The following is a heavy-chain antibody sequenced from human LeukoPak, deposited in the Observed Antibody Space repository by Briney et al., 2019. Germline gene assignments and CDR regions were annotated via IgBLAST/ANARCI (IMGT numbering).Heavy chain of an antibody. CDR2: ISYDGSIN. CDR3: ARDRRYCSGGSCYFDYFFDY. CDR1: GFTFNSYA. V-gene: IGHV3-30*04. D-gene: IGHD2-15*01. J-gene: IGHJ4*02. Sequence: PGGSLRLSCAASGFTFNSYAVHWVRQAPGKGLEWVAVISYDGSINFYSASVKGRFTISRDNSKNTLYRQMNSLRADDTALYFCARDRRYCSGGSCYFDYFFDYWGQGTLVTVSS.